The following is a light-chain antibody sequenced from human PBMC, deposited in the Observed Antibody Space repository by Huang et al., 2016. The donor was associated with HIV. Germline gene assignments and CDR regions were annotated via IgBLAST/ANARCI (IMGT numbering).Light chain of an antibody. J-gene: IGKJ2*03. CDR1: QTVTNNY. CDR2: GAS. CDR3: QQFGSSPPYS. V-gene: IGKV3-20*01. Sequence: IVLTQSPDTLSLSPGERSTLSCRASQTVTNNYLAWYQQRPGQAPRRLIYGASTRATGIADRFSGSGSGTDFTLTISRLEPKDFVVYYCQQFGSSPPYSFGQGTKLEIK.